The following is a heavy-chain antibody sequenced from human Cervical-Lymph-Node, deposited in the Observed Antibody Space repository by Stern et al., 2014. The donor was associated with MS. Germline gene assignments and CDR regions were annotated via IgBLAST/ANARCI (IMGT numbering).Heavy chain of an antibody. J-gene: IGHJ6*02. Sequence: EQLVESGGGVVQPGRSLRLSCAASGFTFSSYGMHWVRQAPGKGLEGGAVIWYDGSNKDYADSVKGRFTISRDNSKNTLYLQMNSLRAEDTAVYYCARSSSPSPYYYYGMDVWGQGTTVTVSS. D-gene: IGHD6-13*01. CDR3: ARSSSPSPYYYYGMDV. CDR2: IWYDGSNK. CDR1: GFTFSSYG. V-gene: IGHV3-33*01.